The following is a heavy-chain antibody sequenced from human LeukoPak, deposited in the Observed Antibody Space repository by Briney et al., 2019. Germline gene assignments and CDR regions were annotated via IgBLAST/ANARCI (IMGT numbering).Heavy chain of an antibody. CDR3: ARDRGYYDFWSGYYT. CDR2: INAGNGNT. Sequence: ASVKVSCKASGYTFTSYAMHWVRQAPGQRLEWMGWINAGNGNTKYSQKFQGRVTITRDTSASTAYMELSSLRSEDTAVYYCARDRGYYDFWSGYYTWGQGTLVTVSS. V-gene: IGHV1-3*01. CDR1: GYTFTSYA. J-gene: IGHJ5*02. D-gene: IGHD3-3*01.